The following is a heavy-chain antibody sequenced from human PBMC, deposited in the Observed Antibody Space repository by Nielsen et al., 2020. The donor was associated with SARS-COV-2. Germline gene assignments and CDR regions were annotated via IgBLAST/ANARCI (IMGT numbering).Heavy chain of an antibody. V-gene: IGHV3-21*01. CDR2: INGGETHV. Sequence: GGSLRLSCAASGFTFSASGMNWVRQAPGRGLEWISYINGGETHVYYAASVKGRFTIFRDNAKNSLYLQMNSLRAEDTAVYYCARLESSSWYWSYWGQGTLVTVSS. D-gene: IGHD6-13*01. CDR1: GFTFSASG. CDR3: ARLESSSWYWSY. J-gene: IGHJ4*02.